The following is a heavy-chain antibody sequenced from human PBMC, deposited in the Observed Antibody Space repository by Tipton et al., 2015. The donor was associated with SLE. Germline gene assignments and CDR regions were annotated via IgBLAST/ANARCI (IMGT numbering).Heavy chain of an antibody. CDR1: GGSISSYY. V-gene: IGHV4-59*01. Sequence: GLVKPSETLSLTCTVSGGSISSYYWSWIRQPPGKGLEWIGYIYYSGSTNYNPSLKSRVTISVDTSKNQFSLKLNSVTAADTAVYYCARELEYYYGSGSYSYWYFDLWGRGTLVTVSS. CDR3: ARELEYYYGSGSYSYWYFDL. D-gene: IGHD3-10*01. CDR2: IYYSGST. J-gene: IGHJ2*01.